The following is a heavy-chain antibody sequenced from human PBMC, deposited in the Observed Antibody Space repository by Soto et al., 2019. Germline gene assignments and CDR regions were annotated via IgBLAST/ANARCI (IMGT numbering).Heavy chain of an antibody. V-gene: IGHV1-69*13. CDR3: ASALGGNCYDGSPGAFDI. CDR1: GGTFSSYA. D-gene: IGHD3-22*01. CDR2: IIPIFGTA. J-gene: IGHJ3*02. Sequence: GASVKVSCKASGGTFSSYAISWVRQAPGQGLEWMGGIIPIFGTANYAQKFQGRVTITADESTSTAYMELSSLRSEDTAVYYCASALGGNCYDGSPGAFDIWGQGTMVTVS.